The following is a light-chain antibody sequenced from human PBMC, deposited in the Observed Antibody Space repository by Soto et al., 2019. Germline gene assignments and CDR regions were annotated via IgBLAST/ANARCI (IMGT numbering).Light chain of an antibody. V-gene: IGLV1-47*01. CDR2: RTD. Sequence: QSVLTQPPSASGTPGQRVTISCSGSTSNVGPNFVYWYHQLPGAAPKLLIYRTDQRPSGVPDRFSGSKSGTSASLAISGLRSEDEADYFCATWDDRLNAVVFGGGTQRTVL. CDR3: ATWDDRLNAVV. J-gene: IGLJ7*01. CDR1: TSNVGPNF.